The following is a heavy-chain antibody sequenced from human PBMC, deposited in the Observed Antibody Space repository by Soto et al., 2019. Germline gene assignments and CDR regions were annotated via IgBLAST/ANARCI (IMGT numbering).Heavy chain of an antibody. Sequence: QVHLVQSGAEVKKPGASVTVSCKTSGYTFTDYAIYWVRQAPGQSLEWMGWISTGNGNTKFSQKFQGRVTITRDTSATTAYMELISLRSEDTAAYYCAKGSRMWTPDYWGQGTLVTVSS. V-gene: IGHV1-3*04. D-gene: IGHD2-21*01. CDR1: GYTFTDYA. CDR2: ISTGNGNT. CDR3: AKGSRMWTPDY. J-gene: IGHJ4*02.